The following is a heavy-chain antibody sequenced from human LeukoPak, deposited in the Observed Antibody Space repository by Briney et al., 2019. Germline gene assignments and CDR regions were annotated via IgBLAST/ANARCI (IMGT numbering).Heavy chain of an antibody. J-gene: IGHJ4*02. CDR2: ISSNGGST. CDR1: GFTFSSYA. V-gene: IGHV3-64D*06. CDR3: VKDAYRSSSLGYFDY. D-gene: IGHD6-13*01. Sequence: GGSLRLSCSASGFTFSSYAMHWVRQDPGKGLEYVSAISSNGGSTYYADSVKGRFTISRDNTKNTMYLQMSSLRAEDTAVYYCVKDAYRSSSLGYFDYWGQGTLVTVSS.